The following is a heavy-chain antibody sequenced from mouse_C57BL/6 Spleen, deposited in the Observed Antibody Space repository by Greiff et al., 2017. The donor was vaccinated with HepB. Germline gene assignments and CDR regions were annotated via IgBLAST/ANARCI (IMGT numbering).Heavy chain of an antibody. J-gene: IGHJ4*01. CDR1: GYTFTDYY. CDR3: ARSNDGYYDYAMDY. V-gene: IGHV1-26*01. Sequence: EVQLQQSGPELVKPGASVKISCKASGYTFTDYYMNWVKQSHGKSLEWIGDINPNNGGTSYNQKFKGKATLTVDKSSSTAYMELRSLPSEDLAVYYCARSNDGYYDYAMDYWGQGTSVTVSS. D-gene: IGHD2-3*01. CDR2: INPNNGGT.